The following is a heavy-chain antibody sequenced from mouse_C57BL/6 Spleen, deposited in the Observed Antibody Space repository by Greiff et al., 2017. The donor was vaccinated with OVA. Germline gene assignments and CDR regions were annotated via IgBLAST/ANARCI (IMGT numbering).Heavy chain of an antibody. CDR1: GYAFTNYL. Sequence: VQLQQSGAELVRPGTSVKVSCKASGYAFTNYLIEWVKQRPGPGLEWIGVIIPGRGGTNYNEKFKGKATLTADKSSSTAYMQLSSLTSEDAAVYCWARGSGYIDYWGKGTTLTVSS. J-gene: IGHJ2*01. CDR2: IIPGRGGT. CDR3: ARGSGYIDY. V-gene: IGHV1-54*01. D-gene: IGHD3-2*02.